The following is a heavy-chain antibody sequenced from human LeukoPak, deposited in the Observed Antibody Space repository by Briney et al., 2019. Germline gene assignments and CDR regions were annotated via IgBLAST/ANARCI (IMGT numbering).Heavy chain of an antibody. CDR3: ARHNQYYYDSSGYYDWFDP. J-gene: IGHJ5*02. CDR1: GGSISSYY. CDR2: IYYSGST. Sequence: SETLSLTCTVSGGSISSYYWSWIRQPPGKGLEWIGYIYYSGSTYYNPSLKSRVTISVDTSKNQFSLKLSSVTAADTAVYYCARHNQYYYDSSGYYDWFDPWGQGTLVTVSS. D-gene: IGHD3-22*01. V-gene: IGHV4-59*08.